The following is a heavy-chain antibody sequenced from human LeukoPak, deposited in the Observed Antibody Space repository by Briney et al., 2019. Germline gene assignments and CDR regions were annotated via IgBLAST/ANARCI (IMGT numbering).Heavy chain of an antibody. J-gene: IGHJ4*02. CDR2: ISSSSSTI. V-gene: IGHV3-48*01. CDR1: GFTFSSYS. D-gene: IGHD3-22*01. Sequence: GGSLRLSCAASGFTFSSYSMNWVRHAPGRGLEWVSYISSSSSTIYYADSVKGRFTISRDNAKNSLYLQMNSLRAEDTAVYYCARALIRAYYYDSSGILDYWGQGTLVTVSS. CDR3: ARALIRAYYYDSSGILDY.